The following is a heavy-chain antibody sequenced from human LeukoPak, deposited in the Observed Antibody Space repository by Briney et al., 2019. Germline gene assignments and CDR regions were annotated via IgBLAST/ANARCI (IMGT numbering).Heavy chain of an antibody. Sequence: GESLKISCKVSGYDFTTYWIGWVRQMPGKGLKWMGIIYPGDSDTRYSPSFQGQVTISADKFISTAYLQWSSLKASDTAMYYCARLHYYGSGGFSGMDVWGQGTTVTVSS. J-gene: IGHJ6*02. V-gene: IGHV5-51*01. CDR1: GYDFTTYW. CDR2: IYPGDSDT. D-gene: IGHD3-10*01. CDR3: ARLHYYGSGGFSGMDV.